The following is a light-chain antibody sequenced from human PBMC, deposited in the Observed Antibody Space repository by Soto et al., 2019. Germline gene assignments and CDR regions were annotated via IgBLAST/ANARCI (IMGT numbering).Light chain of an antibody. CDR2: KTN. Sequence: QSALTQPASVSESPGQSITISCTGTSRDVGSYDLVSWYQQHHGKAPTLMIYKTNKRPSGVSDRLSGSKSGNTASLTISGIQPADEDEYYCSSYAGRGAVFGGGTQLTIL. CDR3: SSYAGRGAV. CDR1: SRDVGSYDL. V-gene: IGLV2-23*01. J-gene: IGLJ2*01.